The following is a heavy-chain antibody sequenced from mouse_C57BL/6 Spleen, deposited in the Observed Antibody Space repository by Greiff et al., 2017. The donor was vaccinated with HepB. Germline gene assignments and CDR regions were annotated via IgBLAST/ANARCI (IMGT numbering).Heavy chain of an antibody. V-gene: IGHV5-12*01. CDR1: GFTFSDYY. Sequence: EVKLVESGGGLVQPGGSLKLSCAASGFTFSDYYMYWVRQTPEKRLEWVAYISNGGGSTYYPDTVKGRFTISRDNANNTLYLQMRRLKSEETAMYYCARRRVGYDYGHDSAFDVWGTGTTVTVSS. D-gene: IGHD2-4*01. CDR2: ISNGGGST. CDR3: ARRRVGYDYGHDSAFDV. J-gene: IGHJ1*03.